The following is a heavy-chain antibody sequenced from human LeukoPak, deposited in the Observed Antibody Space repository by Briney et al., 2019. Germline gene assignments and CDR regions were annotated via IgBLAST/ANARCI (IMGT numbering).Heavy chain of an antibody. CDR1: GLPFKRYA. Sequence: GGSLRLSCAASGLPFKRYAMSGVRHSPGKGLEWVSDISGSGGNIYYALSVKALFHISRDNSKNALYLQMNSLRAEDTAVYYCAKRDYYDSSGPYYFDYWGQGTLVTVSS. J-gene: IGHJ4*02. CDR3: AKRDYYDSSGPYYFDY. D-gene: IGHD3-22*01. CDR2: ISGSGGNI. V-gene: IGHV3-23*01.